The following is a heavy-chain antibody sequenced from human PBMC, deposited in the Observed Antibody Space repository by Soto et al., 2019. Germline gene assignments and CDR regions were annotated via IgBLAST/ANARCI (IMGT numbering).Heavy chain of an antibody. CDR1: GYTFTSYD. J-gene: IGHJ6*02. CDR2: MNPNSGNT. Sequence: QVQLVQSGAEVKKPGASVKVSCKASGYTFTSYDINWVRQATGQGLEWMGWMNPNSGNTGYAQKLQGRVTMTTDTSTSTAYMELRSLRSDDTAVYYCARVLSFVLQPTYGIDVWGQGTTVTVSS. D-gene: IGHD2-8*01. CDR3: ARVLSFVLQPTYGIDV. V-gene: IGHV1-8*01.